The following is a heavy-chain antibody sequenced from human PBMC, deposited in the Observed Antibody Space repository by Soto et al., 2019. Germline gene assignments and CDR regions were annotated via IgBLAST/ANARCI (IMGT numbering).Heavy chain of an antibody. CDR3: ARGEGKRSSTSCWVYYYYYYMDV. CDR2: IVVGSGNT. Sequence: GASVKVSCKASGFTFTSSAMQWVRQARGQRLEWIGWIVVGSGNTNYAQKFQERVTITRNMSTSTAYMELSSLRSEDTAVYYCARGEGKRSSTSCWVYYYYYYMDVCGKGSTVTVPS. J-gene: IGHJ6*03. D-gene: IGHD2-2*01. CDR1: GFTFTSSA. V-gene: IGHV1-58*02.